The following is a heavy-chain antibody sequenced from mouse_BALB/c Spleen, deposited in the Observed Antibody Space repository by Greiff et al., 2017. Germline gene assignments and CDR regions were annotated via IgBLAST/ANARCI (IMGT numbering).Heavy chain of an antibody. CDR3: ARDGGSSYDWYFDV. J-gene: IGHJ1*01. V-gene: IGHV7-3*02. Sequence: EVQGVESGGGLVQPGGSLRLSCATSGFTFTDYYMSWVRQPPGKALEWLGFIRNKANGYTTEYSASVKGRFTISRDNSQSILYLQMNTLRAEDSATYYCARDGGSSYDWYFDVWGAGTTVTVSS. CDR2: IRNKANGYTT. CDR1: GFTFTDYY. D-gene: IGHD1-1*01.